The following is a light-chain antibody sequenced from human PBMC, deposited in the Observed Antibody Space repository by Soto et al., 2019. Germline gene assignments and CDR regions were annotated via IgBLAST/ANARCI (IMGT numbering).Light chain of an antibody. CDR2: DAS. V-gene: IGKV3D-20*02. CDR3: QQRSNWPPIT. CDR1: QSLSGYY. Sequence: EIVLTQSPGILSLSPGDRATLSCRATQSLSGYYLAWYQQKPGQPPRLLIYDASTRATGISDRFSGSGSGTDFTLTISRLEPEDFAVYYCQQRSNWPPITFGQGTRLEI. J-gene: IGKJ5*01.